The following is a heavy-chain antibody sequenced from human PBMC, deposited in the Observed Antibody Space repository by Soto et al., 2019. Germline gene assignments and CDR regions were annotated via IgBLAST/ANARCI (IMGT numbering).Heavy chain of an antibody. CDR1: GFDFNSYS. CDR3: TSSASPDAY. Sequence: EVQLVESGGGLVQPGGSLRLSCVASGFDFNSYSMNWVRQAPGKGLEWISYINSGSTSVFYADSVKGRFTIPRDNAKNSLYLQMNSLRAEDTAVYYCTSSASPDAYWGQGTLVTVSS. D-gene: IGHD1-26*01. CDR2: INSGSTSV. J-gene: IGHJ4*02. V-gene: IGHV3-48*01.